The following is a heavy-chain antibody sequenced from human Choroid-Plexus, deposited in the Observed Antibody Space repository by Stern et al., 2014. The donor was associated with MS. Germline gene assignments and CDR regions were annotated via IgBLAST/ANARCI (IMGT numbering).Heavy chain of an antibody. CDR1: GFTFGSCA. V-gene: IGHV3-30*18. CDR2: VSYDGSNK. D-gene: IGHD2/OR15-2a*01. Sequence: QAQLQESGGGVVQPGRPLRLSCVASGFTFGSCAMHWVRQAPGKGLEWVAGVSYDGSNKYYADSVKGRFTISRDNSQNTLYMQMSSLRPEDTAVYYCAKDRQYLTYFFDHWGQGSLVTVSS. CDR3: AKDRQYLTYFFDH. J-gene: IGHJ5*02.